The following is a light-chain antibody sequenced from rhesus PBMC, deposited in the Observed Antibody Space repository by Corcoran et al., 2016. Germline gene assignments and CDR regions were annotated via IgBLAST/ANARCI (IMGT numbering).Light chain of an antibody. Sequence: DIQMTQSPSSVSASVGDRVTITCRASQGISSYLAWYQQKPGKAPKLLIYYATTLQSGVQSRFSGSGSVTEFTLTISSLQPEDFATYYCQQYNSLPYSFGQGTKVEIK. CDR2: YAT. J-gene: IGKJ2*01. CDR1: QGISSY. V-gene: IGKV1-25*01. CDR3: QQYNSLPYS.